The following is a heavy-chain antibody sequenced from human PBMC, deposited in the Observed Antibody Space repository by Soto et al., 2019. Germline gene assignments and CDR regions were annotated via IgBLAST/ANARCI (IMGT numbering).Heavy chain of an antibody. V-gene: IGHV5-10-1*04. J-gene: IGHJ4*02. CDR2: IDPSDSQT. CDR1: GYSFAGYW. D-gene: IGHD3-22*01. CDR3: ARRDSSGFPDY. Sequence: PGESLKICCKGSGYSFAGYWITWVRQKPGKGLEWMGRIDPSDSQTYYSPSFQGQVTMSVDKSINTAYLQWSSLKASDTAMYYCARRDSSGFPDYWGQGTLVTVSS.